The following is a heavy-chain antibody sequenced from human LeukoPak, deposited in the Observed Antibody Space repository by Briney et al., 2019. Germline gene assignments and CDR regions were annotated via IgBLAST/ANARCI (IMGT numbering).Heavy chain of an antibody. V-gene: IGHV1-18*01. CDR1: GYTFTSYG. D-gene: IGHD4-17*01. J-gene: IGHJ4*02. CDR2: ISAYNGNT. Sequence: GASVKVSSKASGYTFTSYGISWVRQAPGQGLEWMGWISAYNGNTNYAQKLQGRVTVTTDTSTSTAYMELRSLRSDDTAVYYCARGHYGDYSFGFDYWGQGTLVTVSS. CDR3: ARGHYGDYSFGFDY.